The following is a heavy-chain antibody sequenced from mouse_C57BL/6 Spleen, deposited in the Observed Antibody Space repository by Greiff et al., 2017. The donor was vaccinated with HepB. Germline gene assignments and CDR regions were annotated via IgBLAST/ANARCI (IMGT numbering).Heavy chain of an antibody. CDR1: GFTFSDYY. J-gene: IGHJ1*03. CDR3: AREGGYYPWYFDV. D-gene: IGHD2-3*01. V-gene: IGHV5-16*01. Sequence: EVKLMESEGGLVQPGSSMKLSCTASGFTFSDYYMAWVRQVPEKGLEWVANINYDGGSTYYLDSLKSRFIISRDNAKNILYLQMSSLKSEDTATYYCAREGGYYPWYFDVWGTGTTVTVSS. CDR2: INYDGGST.